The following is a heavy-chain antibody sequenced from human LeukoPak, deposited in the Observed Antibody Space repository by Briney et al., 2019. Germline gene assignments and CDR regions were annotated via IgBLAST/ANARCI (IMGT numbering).Heavy chain of an antibody. Sequence: PSETLSLTCTVSGYSISSGYYWGWIRQPPGKGLEWIGSIYHCGSTYYNPSLKSRVTISVDTSKNQFSLKLSSVTAADTAVYYCARGRIVVVPAALYYFDYWGQGTLVTVSS. V-gene: IGHV4-38-2*02. J-gene: IGHJ4*02. CDR3: ARGRIVVVPAALYYFDY. D-gene: IGHD2-2*01. CDR2: IYHCGST. CDR1: GYSISSGYY.